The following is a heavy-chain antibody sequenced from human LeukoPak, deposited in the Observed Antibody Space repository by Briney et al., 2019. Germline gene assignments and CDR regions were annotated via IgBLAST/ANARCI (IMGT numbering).Heavy chain of an antibody. D-gene: IGHD3-22*01. Sequence: SETLSLTCAVYGGSFSGYYWSWIRQPPGKGLEWIAEINHSGSTKYNPSLKSRVTISVDTSKNQLSLKLSSVTAAATAVYYCAREAGLHSSGYLNWFDPWGQGTLVTVSS. V-gene: IGHV4-34*01. CDR1: GGSFSGYY. CDR2: INHSGST. J-gene: IGHJ5*02. CDR3: AREAGLHSSGYLNWFDP.